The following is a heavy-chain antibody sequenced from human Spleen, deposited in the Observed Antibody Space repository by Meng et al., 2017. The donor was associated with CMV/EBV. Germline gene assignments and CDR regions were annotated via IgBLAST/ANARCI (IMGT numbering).Heavy chain of an antibody. CDR2: IYPGDSDT. J-gene: IGHJ4*02. V-gene: IGHV5-51*01. D-gene: IGHD1-26*01. CDR1: GYTFTSYW. Sequence: GGSLRLSCKASGYTFTSYWIGWVRQMPGKGLEWMGIIYPGDSDTRYSPSFQGQVTISADKSISTAYLQWSSLKASDTAMYYCARHDGMGATSYWGQGTLVTVSS. CDR3: ARHDGMGATSY.